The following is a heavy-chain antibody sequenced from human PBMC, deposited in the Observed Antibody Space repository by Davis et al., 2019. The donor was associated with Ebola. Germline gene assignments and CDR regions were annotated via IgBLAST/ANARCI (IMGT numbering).Heavy chain of an antibody. J-gene: IGHJ6*03. Sequence: GESLKISCAASGFTFSSYSMNWVRQAPGKGLEWVSSISSSSSYIYYADSVKGRFTISRDNAKNSLYLQMNSLRAEDTAVYYCARLVVPAAIAYYYYMDVWGKGTTVTVSS. CDR3: ARLVVPAAIAYYYYMDV. CDR1: GFTFSSYS. CDR2: ISSSSSYI. V-gene: IGHV3-21*01. D-gene: IGHD2-2*01.